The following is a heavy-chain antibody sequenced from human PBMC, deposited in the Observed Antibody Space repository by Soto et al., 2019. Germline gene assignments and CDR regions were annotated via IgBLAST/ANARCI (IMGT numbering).Heavy chain of an antibody. J-gene: IGHJ5*02. CDR1: GGSISSGGYS. V-gene: IGHV4-61*08. Sequence: SETLSLTCAVSGGSISSGGYSWSWIRQPPGKGLEWIGYIYYTGSTNYNPSLKSRVTISVDTSKNQFSLKLSSVTAADTAVYYCARASGCSGDSCAFDPWGQGTLVTV. D-gene: IGHD2-15*01. CDR2: IYYTGST. CDR3: ARASGCSGDSCAFDP.